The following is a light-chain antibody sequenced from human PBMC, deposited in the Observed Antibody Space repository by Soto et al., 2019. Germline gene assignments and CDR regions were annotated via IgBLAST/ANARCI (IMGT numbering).Light chain of an antibody. Sequence: QSALTQPASVSGFPGQSITISCSGTTRDIGNYNFVSWYQHHPSKAPKLIIYEVSRRPPAISSRFSGYKSGNTASLTISGLQAEDEADYYCGSFTTWSTSIFGGGTKLTVL. V-gene: IGLV2-14*01. CDR3: GSFTTWSTSI. CDR2: EVS. CDR1: TRDIGNYNF. J-gene: IGLJ2*01.